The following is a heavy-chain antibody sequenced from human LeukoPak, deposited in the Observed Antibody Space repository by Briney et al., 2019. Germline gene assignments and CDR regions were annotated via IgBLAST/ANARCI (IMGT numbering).Heavy chain of an antibody. CDR2: IIPIFGTA. CDR1: GGTFSSYA. CDR3: ARGGGSYHYYFDY. V-gene: IGHV1-69*13. D-gene: IGHD1-26*01. J-gene: IGHJ4*02. Sequence: GASVKVSCKASGGTFSSYAISWVRPAAGQGLEWMGGIIPIFGTANYAQKFQGRVTITADESTSTAYMEVSSLRSEDTAVYYCARGGGSYHYYFDYWGQGTLVTVS.